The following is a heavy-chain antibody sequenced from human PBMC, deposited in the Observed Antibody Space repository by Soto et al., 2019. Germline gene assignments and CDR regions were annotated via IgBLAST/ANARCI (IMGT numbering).Heavy chain of an antibody. Sequence: GGSLRLSCAASGFTFSSHWVHWVRQAPGKGLVWVSRINSDGSSTSYADSVKGRFTISRDNAKNTLYLQMNSLRAEDTAVYYCARVSQLEWYYYYMDVWGKGTTVTVSS. CDR3: ARVSQLEWYYYYMDV. CDR1: GFTFSSHW. V-gene: IGHV3-74*01. J-gene: IGHJ6*03. CDR2: INSDGSST. D-gene: IGHD6-6*01.